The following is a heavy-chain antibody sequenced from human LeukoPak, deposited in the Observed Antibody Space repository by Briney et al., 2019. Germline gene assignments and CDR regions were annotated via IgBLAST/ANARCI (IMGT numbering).Heavy chain of an antibody. Sequence: GGSLRLSCAASGFTFDDYGMSWVRQAPGKGLELVSGINWNGGSTGYADSVKGRFTISRDNAKNSLYLQMNSLRAEDTALYYCATAAGSNYYYYMDVWGKGTTVTVSS. J-gene: IGHJ6*03. CDR2: INWNGGST. CDR1: GFTFDDYG. CDR3: ATAAGSNYYYYMDV. D-gene: IGHD6-13*01. V-gene: IGHV3-20*04.